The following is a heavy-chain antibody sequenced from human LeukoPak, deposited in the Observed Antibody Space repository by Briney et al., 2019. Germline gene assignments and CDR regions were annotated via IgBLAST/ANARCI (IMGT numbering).Heavy chain of an antibody. D-gene: IGHD3-22*01. CDR2: IYYSGST. Sequence: SETLSLTCTVSGGSISSYYWSWIRKPPGKGLEWIGYIYYSGSTYYNPSLKSRVTISVDTSKNQFSLKLSSVTAADTAVYYCARQRRLLPDYWGQGTLVTVSS. CDR3: ARQRRLLPDY. J-gene: IGHJ4*02. V-gene: IGHV4-59*08. CDR1: GGSISSYY.